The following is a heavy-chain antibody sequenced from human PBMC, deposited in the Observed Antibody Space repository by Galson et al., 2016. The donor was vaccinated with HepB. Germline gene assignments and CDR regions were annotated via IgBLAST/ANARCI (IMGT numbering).Heavy chain of an antibody. CDR2: IYPGGDSQN. CDR1: GYRFNSYW. CDR3: ARHLYGGNSVGGGFDV. D-gene: IGHD4-23*01. J-gene: IGHJ3*01. Sequence: QSGAEVKKPGDSLKISCEGSGYRFNSYWIAWVRQMPGKGLEWMGMIYPGGDSQNKYSPSFQGQVTISGDTSVSTVYLQWGSLKASDSAIYYCARHLYGGNSVGGGFDVWGQGTMVTVSA. V-gene: IGHV5-51*01.